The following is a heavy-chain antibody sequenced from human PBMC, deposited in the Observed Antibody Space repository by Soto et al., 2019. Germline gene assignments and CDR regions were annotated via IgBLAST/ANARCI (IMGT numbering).Heavy chain of an antibody. J-gene: IGHJ5*02. CDR1: GYTFFSYG. V-gene: IGHV1-18*01. CDR3: VSLVGPTSSDNWFDP. D-gene: IGHD1-26*01. CDR2: VSGYNGHT. Sequence: QVKLEQSGAEVKKPGASVKVSCKASGYTFFSYGITWVRQAPGQGLEWMGWVSGYNGHTNYAQKFQGRVTMTRDISTTTAYMELRNLRSDDTAVYYCVSLVGPTSSDNWFDPWGQGTLVTVSS.